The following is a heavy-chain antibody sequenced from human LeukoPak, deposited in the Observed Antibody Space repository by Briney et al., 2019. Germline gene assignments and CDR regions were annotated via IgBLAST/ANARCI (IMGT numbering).Heavy chain of an antibody. CDR1: GFTFSNYA. CDR2: ISYDGSNK. J-gene: IGHJ4*02. V-gene: IGHV3-30-3*01. D-gene: IGHD3-10*01. CDR3: ARGSGSYYMTVDY. Sequence: GGSLRLSCAASGFTFSNYAIHWVRQAPGKGLEWVAVISYDGSNKYYADSVKGRFTISRDNSKNTLYLQMNSLRAEDTAVYYCARGSGSYYMTVDYWGQGTLVTVSS.